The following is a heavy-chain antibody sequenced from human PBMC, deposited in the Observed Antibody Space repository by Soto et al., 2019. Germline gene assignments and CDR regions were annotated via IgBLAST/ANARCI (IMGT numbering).Heavy chain of an antibody. V-gene: IGHV3-30-3*01. CDR3: ARVGGYSYGSSGTTD. CDR2: ISYDGSNK. J-gene: IGHJ4*02. Sequence: GWSLRLSCAASGFTFSSYAMHWVRQAPGKGLEWVAVISYDGSNKYYADSVKGRFTISRDNSKNTLYLQMNSLRAGDTAVYYCARVGGYSYGSSGTTDWGQGTLVTVYS. CDR1: GFTFSSYA. D-gene: IGHD5-18*01.